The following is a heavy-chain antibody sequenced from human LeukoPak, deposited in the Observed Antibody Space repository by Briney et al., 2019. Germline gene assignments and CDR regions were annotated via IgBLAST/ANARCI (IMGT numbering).Heavy chain of an antibody. V-gene: IGHV4-59*08. J-gene: IGHJ3*02. Sequence: ETLSLTCTVSGGSISSYYWSWIRQPPGKGLEWIGYIYYSGSTNYNPSLKSRVTISVDTSKNQFSLKLSSVTAADTAVYYCATSNILTGYYGKLAFDIWGQGTMVTVSS. CDR1: GGSISSYY. D-gene: IGHD3-9*01. CDR2: IYYSGST. CDR3: ATSNILTGYYGKLAFDI.